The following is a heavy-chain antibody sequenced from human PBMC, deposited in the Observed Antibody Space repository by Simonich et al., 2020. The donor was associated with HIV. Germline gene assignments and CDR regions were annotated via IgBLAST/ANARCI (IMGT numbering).Heavy chain of an antibody. D-gene: IGHD4-17*01. Sequence: QVQLVESGGGVVQPGRSLRLSCAASGFTFSSYGMHWVRKAPAKGLEWVAVIWDDGNIKYYAHSVKGRFTISRDTSKNTLYLQMNSLRAEDTAMYYCVRRFDYGGDYWGQGTLVTVSS. CDR1: GFTFSSYG. J-gene: IGHJ4*02. CDR2: IWDDGNIK. V-gene: IGHV3-33*01. CDR3: VRRFDYGGDY.